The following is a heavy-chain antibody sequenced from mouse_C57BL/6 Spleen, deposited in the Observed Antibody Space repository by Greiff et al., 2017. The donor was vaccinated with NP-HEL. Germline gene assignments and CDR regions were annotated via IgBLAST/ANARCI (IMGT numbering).Heavy chain of an antibody. CDR2: IDPSDSYT. V-gene: IGHV1-59*01. Sequence: QVQLQQPGAELVRPGTSVKLSCKASGYTFTSYWMHWVKQRPGQGLEWIGVIDPSDSYTNYNQKFKGKATLTVDTSSSTAYMQLSSLTSEDSAVYYCARSQIYYYGSSPFDDWGQGTTLTVSS. CDR1: GYTFTSYW. J-gene: IGHJ2*01. D-gene: IGHD1-1*01. CDR3: ARSQIYYYGSSPFDD.